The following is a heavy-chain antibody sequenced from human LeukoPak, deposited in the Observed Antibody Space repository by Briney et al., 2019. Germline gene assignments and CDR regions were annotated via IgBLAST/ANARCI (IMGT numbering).Heavy chain of an antibody. J-gene: IGHJ4*02. Sequence: GGSLRLSCVASGFTFSSYSMNWVRQAPGKGLEWVSYISSSSSTIYYADSVKGRFTISRDNAKNSLYLQMNSLRAEDTAVYYCARVGYYYDSSGYTRPFDYWGQGTLVTVSS. V-gene: IGHV3-48*01. CDR3: ARVGYYYDSSGYTRPFDY. D-gene: IGHD3-22*01. CDR1: GFTFSSYS. CDR2: ISSSSSTI.